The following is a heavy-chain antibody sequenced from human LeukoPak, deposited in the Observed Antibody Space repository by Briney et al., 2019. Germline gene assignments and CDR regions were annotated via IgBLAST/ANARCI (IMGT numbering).Heavy chain of an antibody. CDR1: GGTFSSYA. CDR2: IIPIFGTA. CDR3: ASGTAMATPWMDLDY. Sequence: SVKVSCKASGGTFSSYAISWVRQAPGQGLEWMGGIIPIFGTANYAQKFQGRVTITTDESTGTAYMELSSLRSEDTAVYYCASGTAMATPWMDLDYWGQGTLVTVSS. D-gene: IGHD5-18*01. V-gene: IGHV1-69*05. J-gene: IGHJ4*02.